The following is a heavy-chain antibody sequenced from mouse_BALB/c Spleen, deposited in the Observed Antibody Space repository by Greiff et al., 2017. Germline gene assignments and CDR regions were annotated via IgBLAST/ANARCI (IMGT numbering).Heavy chain of an antibody. D-gene: IGHD1-1*01. CDR2: IWGDGST. CDR3: ARDIYYYGSHYGRDAMDY. Sequence: QVQLKQSGPGLVAPSQSLSITCTVSGFSLTGYGVNWVRQPPGKGLEWLGMIWGDGSTDYNSALKSRLSISKDNSKSQVFLKMNSLQTDDTARYYCARDIYYYGSHYGRDAMDYWGQGTSVTVSS. CDR1: GFSLTGYG. J-gene: IGHJ4*01. V-gene: IGHV2-6-7*01.